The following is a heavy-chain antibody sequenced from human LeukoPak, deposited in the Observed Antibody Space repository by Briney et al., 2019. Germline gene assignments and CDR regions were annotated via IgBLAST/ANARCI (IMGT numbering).Heavy chain of an antibody. D-gene: IGHD4-23*01. CDR2: IIPIIGTA. CDR3: ARDYGGNSGIFDY. CDR1: GGTFSSYA. Sequence: ASVKVSCKASGGTFSSYAISWVRQAPGQGLEWMGGIIPIIGTANYAQKFQGRVTITADESTSTAYMELSSLRSEDTAVYYCARDYGGNSGIFDYWGQGTLVTVSS. V-gene: IGHV1-69*13. J-gene: IGHJ4*02.